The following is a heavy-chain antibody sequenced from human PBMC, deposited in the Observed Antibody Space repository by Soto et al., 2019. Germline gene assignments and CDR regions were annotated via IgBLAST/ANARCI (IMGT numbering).Heavy chain of an antibody. J-gene: IGHJ6*03. CDR1: GYTFTSYG. CDR2: ISAYNGNT. D-gene: IGHD3-10*01. CDR3: ARDRPYGSGSQYYYYYYMDV. Sequence: ASVKVSCKASGYTFTSYGISWVRQAPGQGLEWMGWISAYNGNTNYAQKLQGRVTMTTDTSTSTAYMELRSLRSDDTAVYYCARDRPYGSGSQYYYYYYMDVWGKGTTVTVSS. V-gene: IGHV1-18*01.